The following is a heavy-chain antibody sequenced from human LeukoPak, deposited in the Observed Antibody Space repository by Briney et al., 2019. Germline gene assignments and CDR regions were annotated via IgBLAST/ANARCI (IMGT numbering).Heavy chain of an antibody. J-gene: IGHJ4*02. D-gene: IGHD5-18*01. CDR2: IYYSGSI. CDR3: ARVRMDTSIYYFDY. CDR1: GGSISSSSYC. V-gene: IGHV4-39*07. Sequence: SETLSLTCTVSGGSISSSSYCWGWIRQPPGKGLEWIGSIYYSGSIYYNPSLKSRVTISVDTSKNQFSLKLSSVTAADTAVYYCARVRMDTSIYYFDYWGQGTLVTVSS.